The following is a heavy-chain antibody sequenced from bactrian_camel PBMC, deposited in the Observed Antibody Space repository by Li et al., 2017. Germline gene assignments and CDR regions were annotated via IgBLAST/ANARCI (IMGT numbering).Heavy chain of an antibody. D-gene: IGHD1*01. CDR3: AGDWRPWGYNCPVSPADYRY. CDR2: IGSSGST. Sequence: QVQLVESGGGLAPPGGSLRLSCLALYFPYDTNNRMGWFRQVPGKEREGVAVIGSSGSTGYADSVKGRFTISRDAIKSTVLYLQMNSLNPEDTAMYYCAGDWRPWGYNCPVSPADYRYWGQGTQVTVS. V-gene: IGHV3S53*01. J-gene: IGHJ4*01. CDR1: YFPYDTNNR.